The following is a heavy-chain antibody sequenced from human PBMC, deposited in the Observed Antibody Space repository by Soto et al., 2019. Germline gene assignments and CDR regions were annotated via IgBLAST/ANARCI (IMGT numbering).Heavy chain of an antibody. CDR1: GGSISSYY. J-gene: IGHJ5*02. CDR2: IYYSGST. Sequence: PSETLSLTCTVSGGSISSYYWSWIRQPPGEGLEWIGYIYYSGSTNYNPSLKSRVTISVDTSKNQFSLKLSSVTAADTAVYYCARESYYDFWSGYYVRAGGWFDPWGQGTLVTVSS. CDR3: ARESYYDFWSGYYVRAGGWFDP. V-gene: IGHV4-59*01. D-gene: IGHD3-3*01.